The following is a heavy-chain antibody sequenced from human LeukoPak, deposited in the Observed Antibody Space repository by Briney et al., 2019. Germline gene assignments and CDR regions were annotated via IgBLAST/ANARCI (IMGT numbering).Heavy chain of an antibody. D-gene: IGHD6-13*01. V-gene: IGHV3-11*04. CDR3: AREETAVAFDFDY. J-gene: IGHJ4*01. CDR2: ISSSGSTI. Sequence: PGGSLRLSCAGSGFTFSDYYMSWIRQAPGKGLEWVSYISSSGSTIYYADSVKGRFTISRDNAKNSLYLQMNSLKAEDTAVYYCAREETAVAFDFDYWGHGTLVTVSS. CDR1: GFTFSDYY.